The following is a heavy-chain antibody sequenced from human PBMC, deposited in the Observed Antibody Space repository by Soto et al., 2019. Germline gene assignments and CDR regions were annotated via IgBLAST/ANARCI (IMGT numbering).Heavy chain of an antibody. J-gene: IGHJ4*02. CDR1: GYTFTSYG. Sequence: QVQLVQSGAEVKKPGASVKVSCKASGYTFTSYGISWVRQAPGQGLEWMGWISAYNGNTKYAQKLQGRVTMTTDTSTGTGDMELRSMSTEDTAVYYCARGSSYCSGGSCYFDYRGQGTLVTVSS. D-gene: IGHD2-15*01. CDR2: ISAYNGNT. CDR3: ARGSSYCSGGSCYFDY. V-gene: IGHV1-18*01.